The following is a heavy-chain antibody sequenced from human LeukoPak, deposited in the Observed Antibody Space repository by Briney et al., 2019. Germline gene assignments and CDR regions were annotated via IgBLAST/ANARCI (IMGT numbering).Heavy chain of an antibody. V-gene: IGHV3-30*18. D-gene: IGHD1-26*01. CDR2: ISYDGSNK. CDR3: AKGALEDYMDV. Sequence: PGGSLRLSCAASGFTFSSYGMHWVRQAPGKGLEWVAVISYDGSNKYYADSVKGRFTISRDNSKNTLYLQMNSLRAEDTAVYYCAKGALEDYMDVWCKGTTVTVSS. CDR1: GFTFSSYG. J-gene: IGHJ6*03.